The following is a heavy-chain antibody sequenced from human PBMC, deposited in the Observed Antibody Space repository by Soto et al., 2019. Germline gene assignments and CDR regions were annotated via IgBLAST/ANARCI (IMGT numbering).Heavy chain of an antibody. CDR1: GFTFSSYA. Sequence: GGSLRLSCAASGFTFSSYAMSWVRRAPGKGLEWVSAISGSGGSTYYADSVKGRFTISRDNSKNTLYLQMNSLRAEDTAVYYCAKDQSQLRFLEWFNCFDYWGQGTLVTVSS. V-gene: IGHV3-23*01. CDR3: AKDQSQLRFLEWFNCFDY. D-gene: IGHD3-3*01. J-gene: IGHJ4*02. CDR2: ISGSGGST.